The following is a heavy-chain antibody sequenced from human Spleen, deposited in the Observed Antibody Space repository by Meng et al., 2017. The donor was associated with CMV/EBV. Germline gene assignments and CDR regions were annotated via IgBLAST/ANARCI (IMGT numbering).Heavy chain of an antibody. CDR1: GYTFTGYY. D-gene: IGHD3-3*01. V-gene: IGHV1-18*04. CDR2: ISAYNGNT. Sequence: ASVKVSCKASGYTFTGYYMHWVRQAPGQGLEWMGWISAYNGNTNYAQKLQGRVTMTTDTSTSTAYMELRSLRSDDTAVYYCANDFWSGQGGGMDVWGQGTTVTVSS. J-gene: IGHJ6*02. CDR3: ANDFWSGQGGGMDV.